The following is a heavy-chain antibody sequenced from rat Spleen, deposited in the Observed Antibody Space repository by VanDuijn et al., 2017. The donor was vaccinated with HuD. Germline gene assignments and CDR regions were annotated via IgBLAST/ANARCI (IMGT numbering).Heavy chain of an antibody. CDR2: INYDGSNT. V-gene: IGHV5-29*01. J-gene: IGHJ2*01. Sequence: EVKLVESGGGLVEPGRSLKLSCAASGFSFDDYGMSWVRQAPKNGLEWVASINYDGSNTYYRDSVKGRFTISRDNAKTTLYLQMNSLRSEDTATYYCAKDPEAYYSSYICDYWGQGVMVTVSS. D-gene: IGHD1-2*01. CDR1: GFSFDDYG. CDR3: AKDPEAYYSSYICDY.